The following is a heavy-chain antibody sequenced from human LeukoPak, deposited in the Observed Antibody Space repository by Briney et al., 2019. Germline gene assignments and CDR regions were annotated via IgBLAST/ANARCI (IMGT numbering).Heavy chain of an antibody. CDR1: GFTFDDYG. CDR3: ARGEGVYSSSWSDFDY. D-gene: IGHD6-13*01. J-gene: IGHJ4*02. Sequence: GGSLRLSCAASGFTFDDYGMSWVRQAPGKGLEWVSYISSSSSTIYYADSVKGRFTISRDNAKNSLYLQMNSLRAEDTAVYYCARGEGVYSSSWSDFDYWGQGTLVTVSS. V-gene: IGHV3-48*01. CDR2: ISSSSSTI.